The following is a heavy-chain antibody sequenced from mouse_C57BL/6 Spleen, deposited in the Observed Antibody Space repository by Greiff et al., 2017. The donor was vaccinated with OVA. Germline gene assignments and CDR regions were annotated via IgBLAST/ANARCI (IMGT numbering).Heavy chain of an antibody. CDR3: ARAYRNPFAD. Sequence: EVQLQQSGPELVKPGASVKISCKASGYTFTDYYMNWVKQSHGMSLEWIGAINPNNGGTSYNQKFKGKATLTVDKSSSTAYMELRSRTSEDSAVYYCARAYRNPFADRGQGTLVTVSA. CDR1: GYTFTDYY. CDR2: INPNNGGT. D-gene: IGHD2-5*01. V-gene: IGHV1-26*01. J-gene: IGHJ3*01.